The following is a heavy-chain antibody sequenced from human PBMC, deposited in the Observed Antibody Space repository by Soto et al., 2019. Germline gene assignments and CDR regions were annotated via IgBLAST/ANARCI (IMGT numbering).Heavy chain of an antibody. Sequence: SETLSLTCSVSGDSISNLDYFWAWIRQPPGQALEYIGYIYKSATTYYNPSFESRVAISVDTSKSQFSLNVTSVTAADTAVYFCARGRYCLTGRCFPNWFDSWGQGALVTVS. V-gene: IGHV4-30-4*01. D-gene: IGHD7-27*01. CDR3: ARGRYCLTGRCFPNWFDS. CDR1: GDSISNLDYF. J-gene: IGHJ5*01. CDR2: IYKSATT.